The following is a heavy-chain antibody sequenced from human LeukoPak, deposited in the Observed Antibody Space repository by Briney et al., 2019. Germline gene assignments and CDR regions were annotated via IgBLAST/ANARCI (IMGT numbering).Heavy chain of an antibody. CDR1: GFTFDDYD. V-gene: IGHV3-20*04. J-gene: IGHJ6*03. CDR2: ISWNGRNT. Sequence: PGGSLRLSCAASGFTFDDYDLNWVRQAPGKGLEWVSGISWNGRNTAYAESLKGRFTISRDNAKNSLYLQMNSLRAEDTAVYYCARRQIAAAGLHYYYYYYMDVWGKGTTVTVSS. D-gene: IGHD6-13*01. CDR3: ARRQIAAAGLHYYYYYYMDV.